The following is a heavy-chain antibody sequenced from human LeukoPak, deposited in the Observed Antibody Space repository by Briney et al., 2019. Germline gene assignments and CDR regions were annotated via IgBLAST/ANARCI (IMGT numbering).Heavy chain of an antibody. D-gene: IGHD3-10*01. CDR3: ARGRYYGSGNWFDP. Sequence: SETLSLTCTVSGVSISSYYWSWIRQPPGKGLEWMGYIYYSGSTNYNPSLKSRVTISVDTSKNQFSLKLSSVTAAVTAVYYCARGRYYGSGNWFDPWGQGTLVTVSS. CDR1: GVSISSYY. V-gene: IGHV4-59*01. J-gene: IGHJ5*02. CDR2: IYYSGST.